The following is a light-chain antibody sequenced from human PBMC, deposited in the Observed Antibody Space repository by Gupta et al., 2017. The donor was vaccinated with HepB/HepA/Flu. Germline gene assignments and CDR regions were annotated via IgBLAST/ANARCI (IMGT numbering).Light chain of an antibody. Sequence: DIQMTQSPPTLSASVGDRVTITCRASQSISSWLAWYQQKPGKAPKLLIYKASSLESGVPSRFSGSGSGTEFTLTFSSLQPDDFATYYCQQYNSYPWTFGQGTKVEIK. CDR1: QSISSW. CDR3: QQYNSYPWT. J-gene: IGKJ1*01. V-gene: IGKV1-5*03. CDR2: KAS.